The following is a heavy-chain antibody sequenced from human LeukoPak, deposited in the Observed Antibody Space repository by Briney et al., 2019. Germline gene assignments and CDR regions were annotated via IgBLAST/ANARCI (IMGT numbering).Heavy chain of an antibody. CDR3: AREGITMVRGVNYYYMDV. CDR1: GFTFSSYS. V-gene: IGHV3-48*01. J-gene: IGHJ6*03. CDR2: ISSTSSTI. Sequence: GGSLRLSCAASGFTFSSYSMNWVRQAPGKGLEWVSYISSTSSTIYYADSVKGRFTISRDTAKNSLYLQMNSLRAEDTAVYYCAREGITMVRGVNYYYMDVWGKGTTVTVSS. D-gene: IGHD3-10*01.